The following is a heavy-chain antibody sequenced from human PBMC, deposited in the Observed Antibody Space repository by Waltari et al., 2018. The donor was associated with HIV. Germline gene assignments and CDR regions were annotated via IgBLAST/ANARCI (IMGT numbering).Heavy chain of an antibody. CDR1: GGSFRGYY. Sequence: QVQLQQWGAGLLKPSETLSLTCAVYGGSFRGYYWSWIRHPPGKGLEWIGEIKHSGSTNYNPSLKSRVTISVDTSKNQFSLKLSSVTAADTAVYYCARHPQRWVGIAAAGTAGGRWFDPWGQGTLVTVSS. V-gene: IGHV4-34*01. J-gene: IGHJ5*02. D-gene: IGHD6-13*01. CDR3: ARHPQRWVGIAAAGTAGGRWFDP. CDR2: IKHSGST.